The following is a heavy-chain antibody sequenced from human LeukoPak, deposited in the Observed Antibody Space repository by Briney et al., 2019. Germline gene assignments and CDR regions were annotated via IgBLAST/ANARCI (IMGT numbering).Heavy chain of an antibody. CDR1: GFPFSGYA. CDR3: AKDSRLVRGVVTTAFDS. J-gene: IGHJ4*02. V-gene: IGHV3-23*01. Sequence: GGSLRLSCAASGFPFSGYAMSWVRQTPGKGLEWVAAFSGSGTSTYYADSVKGRFTISRDNSKNILFLQMSSLRVEDTAIYYCAKDSRLVRGVVTTAFDSWGQGTLVTVSS. D-gene: IGHD3-3*01. CDR2: FSGSGTST.